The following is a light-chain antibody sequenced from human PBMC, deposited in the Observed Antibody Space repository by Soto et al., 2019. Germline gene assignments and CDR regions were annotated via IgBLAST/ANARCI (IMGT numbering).Light chain of an antibody. Sequence: EIVLTQSPGTLSLSPGERATLSCRASQSVSSNYLAWYQHKPGQAPRLLIHDASALPRGVPSRFSGSGSGTKFTLTIASLQPDDFATYYCQKYETFSGTCGPGTKGDIK. CDR3: QKYETFSGT. CDR2: DAS. J-gene: IGKJ1*01. V-gene: IGKV3-20*01. CDR1: QSVSSNY.